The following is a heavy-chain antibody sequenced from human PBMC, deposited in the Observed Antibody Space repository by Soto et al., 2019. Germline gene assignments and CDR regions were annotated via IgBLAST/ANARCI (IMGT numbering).Heavy chain of an antibody. J-gene: IGHJ4*02. Sequence: GGSLRLSCAASGFMFDVYVMNWVRQAPGKGLEWVASIRGSGTGTYYADSVKGRFTISRDNSERTVHLQMNSLRAEDTAVYYCTRLGGYSGYDSADYWGQGTLVTVSS. V-gene: IGHV3-23*01. CDR1: GFMFDVYV. CDR2: IRGSGTGT. D-gene: IGHD5-12*01. CDR3: TRLGGYSGYDSADY.